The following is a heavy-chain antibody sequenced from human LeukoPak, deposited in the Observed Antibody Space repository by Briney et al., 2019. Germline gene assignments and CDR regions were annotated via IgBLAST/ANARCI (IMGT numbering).Heavy chain of an antibody. J-gene: IGHJ4*02. V-gene: IGHV3-23*01. CDR2: ISSNGDFT. Sequence: GGSLRLSCVASRFTFNTYAVNWVRQAPGKGLEWVSAISSNGDFTYYADSVRGRFTISRDNSKNTVFLQMNGLRADVRAVYYCATVKRDCSGGTCYSYDYWGQGTLVTVSS. CDR1: RFTFNTYA. CDR3: ATVKRDCSGGTCYSYDY. D-gene: IGHD2-15*01.